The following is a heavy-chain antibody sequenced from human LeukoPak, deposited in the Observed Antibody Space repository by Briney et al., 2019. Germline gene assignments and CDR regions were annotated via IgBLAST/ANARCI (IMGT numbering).Heavy chain of an antibody. J-gene: IGHJ4*02. V-gene: IGHV4-38-2*02. Sequence: PSETLSLTCTVSGYSISSGYYWGWIRQPPGKGLEWIGSIYHSGSTYYNPSLKSRVTISVDTSKNQFSLKLRSVTAADTAVYYCASQYRDSSSCWGQGILVTVSS. CDR3: ASQYRDSSSC. CDR2: IYHSGST. D-gene: IGHD6-13*01. CDR1: GYSISSGYY.